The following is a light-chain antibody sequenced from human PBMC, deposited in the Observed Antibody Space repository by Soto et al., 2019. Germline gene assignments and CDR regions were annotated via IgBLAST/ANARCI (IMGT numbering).Light chain of an antibody. V-gene: IGKV3-20*01. CDR1: QSVDSN. CDR2: GAS. J-gene: IGKJ5*01. Sequence: EIVMTQSPATLSVSPGDGATLSCRASQSVDSNLAWYQQKPGQTPRLLMYGASTRPTGIPDRLSGSGSGTDFTLTISRLEPEDFALYYCQQYGASPITFGQGTRLEIK. CDR3: QQYGASPIT.